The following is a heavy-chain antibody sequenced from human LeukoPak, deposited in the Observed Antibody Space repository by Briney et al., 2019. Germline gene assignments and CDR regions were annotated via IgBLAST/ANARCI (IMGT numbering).Heavy chain of an antibody. CDR3: ARGIVVVTAMAYFDY. J-gene: IGHJ4*02. D-gene: IGHD2-21*02. Sequence: ASVKVSCKAFGYTFTTYDINWVRQATGQGLEWMGWVNPSSGVTRYAQKFQGRVTMTRNTSISTAYMELSSLRSEDTAVYYCARGIVVVTAMAYFDYWGQGTLVTVSS. V-gene: IGHV1-8*01. CDR1: GYTFTTYD. CDR2: VNPSSGVT.